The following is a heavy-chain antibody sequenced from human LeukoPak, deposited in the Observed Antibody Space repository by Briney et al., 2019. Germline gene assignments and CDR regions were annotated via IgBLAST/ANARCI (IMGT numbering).Heavy chain of an antibody. Sequence: GASVKVSCKASGYTFTSYYMHWVRQAPGQGLEWMGIINPSGGSTSYAQKFQGRVTMTRDMSTSTVYMELSSLRSEDTAVYYCARDRSSSWNYYYYMDVWGKGTTVTVSS. CDR3: ARDRSSSWNYYYYMDV. V-gene: IGHV1-46*01. CDR1: GYTFTSYY. D-gene: IGHD6-13*01. CDR2: INPSGGST. J-gene: IGHJ6*03.